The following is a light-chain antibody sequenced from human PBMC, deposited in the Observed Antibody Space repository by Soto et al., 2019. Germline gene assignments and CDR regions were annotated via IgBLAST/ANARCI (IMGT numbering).Light chain of an antibody. CDR3: QQYNNWPRT. CDR1: QSVSSD. Sequence: EIVMTRSPATLSVSPVERATLSCRASQSVSSDLAWYHQKPGQAPRLLIYGASTRATGIPARFSGSGSGTEFTLTINSLQSENFAVYYCQQYNNWPRTFGQGTKVDI. CDR2: GAS. V-gene: IGKV3-15*01. J-gene: IGKJ1*01.